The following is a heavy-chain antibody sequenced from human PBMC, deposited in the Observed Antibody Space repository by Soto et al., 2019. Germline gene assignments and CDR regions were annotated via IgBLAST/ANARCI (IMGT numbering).Heavy chain of an antibody. CDR3: AGSDGDSVY. Sequence: QVQLVESGGGVVQPGRSLRLSCAASGFTFSDYAMHWVRQAPGKGLEWVAVISYDGGNKYYADSVKGRFTTSRDNSKNTLSLQSNSLRAEDAAVYYCAGSDGDSVYWGQGNLVTVSS. V-gene: IGHV3-30-3*01. CDR1: GFTFSDYA. D-gene: IGHD4-17*01. J-gene: IGHJ4*02. CDR2: ISYDGGNK.